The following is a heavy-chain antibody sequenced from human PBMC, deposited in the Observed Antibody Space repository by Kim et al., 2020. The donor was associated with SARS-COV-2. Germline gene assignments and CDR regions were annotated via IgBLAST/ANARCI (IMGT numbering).Heavy chain of an antibody. V-gene: IGHV4-31*02. D-gene: IGHD3-22*01. J-gene: IGHJ3*02. Sequence: KGRVTITVDTSKNQFSMKLSSVTAADTAVYYCARATSITMIVVVIHAFDIWGQGTMVTVSS. CDR3: ARATSITMIVVVIHAFDI.